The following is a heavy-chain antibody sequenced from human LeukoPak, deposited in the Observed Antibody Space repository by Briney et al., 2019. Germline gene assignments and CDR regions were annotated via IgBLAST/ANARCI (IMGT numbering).Heavy chain of an antibody. J-gene: IGHJ4*02. V-gene: IGHV3-23*01. CDR1: VFPFSSYA. CDR2: ISGSGGST. CDR3: ATHLVAVAGY. Sequence: GASLRLPCGASVFPFSSYAMSCVREAPGKGLEWVSAISGSGGSTYYADSVKGRFTISRDNSKNTLYLQMNSLRAEDTAVYYCATHLVAVAGYWGQGTLVTVSS. D-gene: IGHD6-19*01.